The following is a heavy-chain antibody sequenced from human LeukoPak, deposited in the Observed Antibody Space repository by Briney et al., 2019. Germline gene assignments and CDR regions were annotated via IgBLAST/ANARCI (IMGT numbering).Heavy chain of an antibody. CDR2: IRYDGSTK. J-gene: IGHJ4*02. Sequence: GGSLRLSCAASGFTFTTYGMHWVRQAPGKGLEWVAFIRYDGSTKYYADSVKGRFTIPRDNAKNSLYLQMNSLRAEDTAVYSCAREEQWLGSPLHYWGQGTLVTVSS. V-gene: IGHV3-30*02. CDR1: GFTFTTYG. CDR3: AREEQWLGSPLHY. D-gene: IGHD6-19*01.